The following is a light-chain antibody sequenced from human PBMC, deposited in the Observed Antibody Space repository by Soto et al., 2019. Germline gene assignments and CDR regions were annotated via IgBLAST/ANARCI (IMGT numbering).Light chain of an antibody. CDR1: QSVRSS. Sequence: EIVLTQSPATLSVSPGERAILSCRASQSVRSSLAWYQQKFGQAPRLLIYDASNRATGIPAGFSGSGSGTDFTLTISSLEPEDFAVYYCQQRSNWPLITFGQGTRLEIK. CDR2: DAS. J-gene: IGKJ5*01. CDR3: QQRSNWPLIT. V-gene: IGKV3-11*01.